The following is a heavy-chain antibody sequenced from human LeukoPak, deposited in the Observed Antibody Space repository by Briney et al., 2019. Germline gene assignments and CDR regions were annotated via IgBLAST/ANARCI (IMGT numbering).Heavy chain of an antibody. V-gene: IGHV4-4*02. CDR2: IYHSWST. Sequence: PSETLSLTCAVSGGSISSSNWWSWVRQPPGKGLEWIGEIYHSWSTNYNPSLKSRVTIQVDKPKNQFSLKLHPVTAADTAVYYCARTSPRYYYYMDVWGKGTTVTVSS. CDR3: ARTSPRYYYYMDV. J-gene: IGHJ6*03. CDR1: GGSISSSNW.